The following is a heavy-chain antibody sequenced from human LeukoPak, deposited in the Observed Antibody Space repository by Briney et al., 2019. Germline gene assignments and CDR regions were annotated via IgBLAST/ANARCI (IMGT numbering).Heavy chain of an antibody. Sequence: GGSLRLSCAASGFTFSSYGMHWDRQAPGKGLEWVAVISYDGSNKYYADPVKGRFTISRDNSKNTLYLQMNSLRAEDTAVYYCAKVGCSSTSCSLTWYYYGMDVWGKGTTVTVSS. D-gene: IGHD2-2*01. CDR3: AKVGCSSTSCSLTWYYYGMDV. J-gene: IGHJ6*04. CDR2: ISYDGSNK. V-gene: IGHV3-30*18. CDR1: GFTFSSYG.